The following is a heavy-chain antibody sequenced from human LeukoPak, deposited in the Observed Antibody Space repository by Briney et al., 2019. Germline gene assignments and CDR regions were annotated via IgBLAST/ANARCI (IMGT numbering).Heavy chain of an antibody. CDR3: AKREGSSGSYTIMDV. V-gene: IGHV3-23*01. J-gene: IGHJ6*03. CDR2: LSPSGGTT. D-gene: IGHD3-10*01. Sequence: WGSLRLSCAASGFTFSSYAMSWVRQAPGKGLEWVSALSPSGGTTYYADSVKGRFTISRDNSKNTLYLQMNSLRAEDTAVYYCAKREGSSGSYTIMDVWGKGTTVTVSS. CDR1: GFTFSSYA.